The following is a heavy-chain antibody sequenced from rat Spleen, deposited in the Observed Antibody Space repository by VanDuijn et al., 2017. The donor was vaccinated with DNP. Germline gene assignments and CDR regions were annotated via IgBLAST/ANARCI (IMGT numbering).Heavy chain of an antibody. CDR3: ASGLNGRWFAY. D-gene: IGHD4-4*01. Sequence: QVQLQQSGAELAKPGSSVMISCRASGYTFTTYYIGWIKQTTRQGLEFIGYINTGSGGTNYNEKFKGKATLTVDKSSSTAFMQLSSLTPDDSAVYYCASGLNGRWFAYWGQGTLVTVSS. CDR1: GYTFTTYY. J-gene: IGHJ3*01. V-gene: IGHV1-43*01. CDR2: INTGSGGT.